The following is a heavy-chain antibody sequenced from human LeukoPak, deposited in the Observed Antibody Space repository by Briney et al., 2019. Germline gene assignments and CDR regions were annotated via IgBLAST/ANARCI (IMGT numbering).Heavy chain of an antibody. V-gene: IGHV4-59*08. CDR1: GGSISSYY. Sequence: SETLSLTCTVSGGSISSYYWSWIRQPPGKGLEWIGYIYYSGSTNYNPSLKSRVTISVDTSKNQFSLKLSSVTAADTAVYYCARHGRRITIFGEAFDYWGQGTLVTVSS. D-gene: IGHD3-3*01. CDR3: ARHGRRITIFGEAFDY. J-gene: IGHJ4*02. CDR2: IYYSGST.